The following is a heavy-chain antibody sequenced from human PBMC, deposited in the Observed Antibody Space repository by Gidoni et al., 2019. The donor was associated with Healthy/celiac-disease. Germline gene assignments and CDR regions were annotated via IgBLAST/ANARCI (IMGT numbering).Heavy chain of an antibody. CDR1: GYSISSGYS. V-gene: IGHV4-38-2*02. D-gene: IGHD2-2*01. CDR2: IYHSGST. Sequence: QVQLQASGPGLVKPSETLSLTCTVSGYSISSGYSWGWIRQPPGKGLEWIGSIYHSGSTPYNPSLKSRVTISVDTSKNQFSLKLSSVTAADTAVYYCARDPRDCSSTSCYVPLDYWGQGTLVTVSS. CDR3: ARDPRDCSSTSCYVPLDY. J-gene: IGHJ4*02.